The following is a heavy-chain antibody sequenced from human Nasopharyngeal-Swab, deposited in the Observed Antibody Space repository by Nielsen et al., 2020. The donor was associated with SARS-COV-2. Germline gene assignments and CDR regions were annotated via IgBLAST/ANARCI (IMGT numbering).Heavy chain of an antibody. Sequence: GESLKISCAASGFTFSNSAMSWVRQFPGKGLEWVATITGSGGGTYSADSVKGRFTISRDNLKNTLYLQMSSLRADDTAVYYCAKVYSYFGIWGQGTLVTVSS. D-gene: IGHD3-10*01. J-gene: IGHJ4*02. CDR3: AKVYSYFGI. CDR2: ITGSGGGT. CDR1: GFTFSNSA. V-gene: IGHV3-23*01.